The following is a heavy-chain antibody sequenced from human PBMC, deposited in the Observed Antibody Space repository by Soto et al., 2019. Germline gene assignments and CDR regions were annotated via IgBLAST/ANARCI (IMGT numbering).Heavy chain of an antibody. D-gene: IGHD3-10*01. J-gene: IGHJ4*02. CDR2: ISGSGGTA. Sequence: EVQLLESGGGSVQPGGSLRLSCAASGFTFSSYAMHWVRRPPGKGLEWVSSISGSGGTAYYADSVKGRFTISRDSLVNTLYLQMNSLSDEDTAVYYCGKGRGQNCKFDYWGQGTLVTVSP. CDR1: GFTFSSYA. V-gene: IGHV3-23*01. CDR3: GKGRGQNCKFDY.